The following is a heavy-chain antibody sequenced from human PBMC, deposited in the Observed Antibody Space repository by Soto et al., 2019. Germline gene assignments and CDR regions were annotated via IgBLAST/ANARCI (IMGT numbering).Heavy chain of an antibody. V-gene: IGHV1-8*01. Sequence: ASVKVSCKASGHTFTSYDINWVRQATGQGLEWMGWMNPNSGNTGYAQKFQGRVTMTRNTSISTAYMELSSLRSEDTAVYYCARGLSVGYDYHYWGQGTLVTVSS. CDR3: ARGLSVGYDYHY. D-gene: IGHD5-12*01. J-gene: IGHJ4*02. CDR1: GHTFTSYD. CDR2: MNPNSGNT.